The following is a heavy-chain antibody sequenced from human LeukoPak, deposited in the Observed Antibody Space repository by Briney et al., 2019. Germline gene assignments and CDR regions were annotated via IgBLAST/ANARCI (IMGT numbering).Heavy chain of an antibody. Sequence: SETLSLTCTASGGSISSSSYYWGWIRQPPGKGLEWIGSIYYSGSTYYNPSLKSRVTISVDTSKNQFSLKLSSVTAADTAIYYCARDQGSGWFDPWGQGTLVTVSS. CDR3: ARDQGSGWFDP. V-gene: IGHV4-39*02. J-gene: IGHJ5*02. CDR1: GGSISSSSYY. CDR2: IYYSGST.